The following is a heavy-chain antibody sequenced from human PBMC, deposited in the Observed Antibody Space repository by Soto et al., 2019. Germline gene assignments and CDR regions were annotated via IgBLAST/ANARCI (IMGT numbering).Heavy chain of an antibody. CDR1: GFTFRSYA. Sequence: GGSLRLSCAASGFTFRSYAMSWVRQAPGKGLEWVSAISGSGGSTYYADSVKGRFTISRDNSKNTLYLQMNSLKTEDTAVYYCTTTIAVAGTLIVVVIGMYGMDVWGQGTTVTVSS. V-gene: IGHV3-23*01. CDR3: TTTIAVAGTLIVVVIGMYGMDV. D-gene: IGHD6-19*01. CDR2: ISGSGGST. J-gene: IGHJ6*02.